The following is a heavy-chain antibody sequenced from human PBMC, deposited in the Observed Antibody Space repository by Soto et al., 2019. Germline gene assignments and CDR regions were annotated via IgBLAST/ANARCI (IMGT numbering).Heavy chain of an antibody. CDR3: ARDSYGMDV. CDR2: ISYDGSNE. Sequence: QVQLVESGGGVVQPGRSLRLSCAASGFTFSNYAMHWVRQAPGKGLEWVAVISYDGSNEYYADSVKGRFTISRDSSKNTLYLQMSSLRAEETALYYCARDSYGMDVWGQGTTVTVSS. CDR1: GFTFSNYA. V-gene: IGHV3-30-3*01. J-gene: IGHJ6*02.